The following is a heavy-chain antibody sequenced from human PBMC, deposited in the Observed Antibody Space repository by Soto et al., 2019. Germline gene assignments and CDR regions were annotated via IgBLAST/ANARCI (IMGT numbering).Heavy chain of an antibody. CDR2: IIPTFGRT. J-gene: IGHJ6*02. CDR1: GATFSSYA. CDR3: ARDPLSSFAMDV. V-gene: IGHV1-69*18. Sequence: QVQLVQSGAEVKKPGSSVKVSCKASGATFSSYAISWVRQAPGQGLEWMGKIIPTFGRTNYAQKFQGRLTISANASTSTAYMELSSLVSEDTAVYYCARDPLSSFAMDVWGQGTTVIVSS. D-gene: IGHD3-10*02.